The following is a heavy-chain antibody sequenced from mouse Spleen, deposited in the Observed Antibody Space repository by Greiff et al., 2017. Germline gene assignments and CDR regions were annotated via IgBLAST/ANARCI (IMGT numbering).Heavy chain of an antibody. CDR2: IYPGSGST. Sequence: QVQLQQPGAELVKPGASVKMSCKASGYTFTSYWITWVKQRPGQGLEWIGDIYPGSGSTNYNEKFKSKATLTVDTSSSTAYMQLSSLTSEDSAVYYCAREGYSYYSYDGFAYWGQGTLVTVSA. CDR1: GYTFTSYW. CDR3: AREGYSYYSYDGFAY. D-gene: IGHD2-12*01. V-gene: IGHV1-55*01. J-gene: IGHJ3*01.